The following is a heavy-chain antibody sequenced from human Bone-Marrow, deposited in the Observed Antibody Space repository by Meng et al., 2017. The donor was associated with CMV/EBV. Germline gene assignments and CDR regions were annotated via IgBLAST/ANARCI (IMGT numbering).Heavy chain of an antibody. CDR2: ISWDGGST. D-gene: IGHD4-23*01. CDR3: ANEPSNYGGNSSASAY. V-gene: IGHV3-43*01. J-gene: IGHJ4*02. Sequence: GFTFDDYTMHWVHQAPGKGLEWVSLISWDGGSTYYADSVKGRFTISRDNSKNSLYLQMNSLRTEDTALYYCANEPSNYGGNSSASAYWGQGTLVTVSS. CDR1: GFTFDDYT.